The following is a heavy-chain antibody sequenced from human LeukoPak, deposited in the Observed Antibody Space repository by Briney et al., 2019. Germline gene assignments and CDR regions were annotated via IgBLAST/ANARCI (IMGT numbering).Heavy chain of an antibody. CDR2: INHSGST. CDR1: GVSFSGYY. CDR3: ARDVRDYYYGMDV. J-gene: IGHJ6*02. Sequence: SETLSLTCAVYGVSFSGYYWSWIRQPPGKGLEWIGEINHSGSTNYNPSLKSRVTISVDTPKNQFSLKLSSVTAADTAVYYCARDVRDYYYGMDVWRQGTTVTVSS. V-gene: IGHV4-34*01.